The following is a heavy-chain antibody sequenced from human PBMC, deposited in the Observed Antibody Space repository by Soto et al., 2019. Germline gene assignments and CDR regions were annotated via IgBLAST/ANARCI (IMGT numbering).Heavy chain of an antibody. Sequence: GGSLRLSCAASGFIFTNYAMNWVRQAPGKGLEWVSVIGGRGNSAYYADSVQGRFTISRDDSKNTLPLQMSSLTADDTAIYYCVREGRGSFDFWGRGTMVTVSS. CDR3: VREGRGSFDF. J-gene: IGHJ3*01. CDR2: IGGRGNSA. V-gene: IGHV3-23*01. CDR1: GFIFTNYA. D-gene: IGHD5-12*01.